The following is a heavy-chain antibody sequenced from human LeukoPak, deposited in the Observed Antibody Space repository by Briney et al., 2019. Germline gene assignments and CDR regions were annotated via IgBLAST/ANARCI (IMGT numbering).Heavy chain of an antibody. J-gene: IGHJ4*02. D-gene: IGHD5-18*01. Sequence: PGGSLRLSCVDSGITFSSHSMNWVRQTPGKGLEWVAYISSSSRTIYYADSVKGRFTISRDNAESSLYLQMHSLRGEDTAVYYCARSAASFGYGRRFDYWGQGTLVTVSS. CDR3: ARSAASFGYGRRFDY. V-gene: IGHV3-48*04. CDR2: ISSSSRTI. CDR1: GITFSSHS.